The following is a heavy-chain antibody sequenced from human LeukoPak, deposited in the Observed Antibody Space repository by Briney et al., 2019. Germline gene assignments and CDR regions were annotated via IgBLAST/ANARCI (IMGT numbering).Heavy chain of an antibody. CDR2: IFSGGSA. V-gene: IGHV3-53*01. CDR3: ARHLVVGATTFNYFDY. J-gene: IGHJ4*02. Sequence: PGGSLRLSCAASGFTVSSNYMSWVRQAPGKGLEWVSIIFSGGSAYYADSVKGRFTISRDNSMDTLYLQMNSLRTEDTAVYYCARHLVVGATTFNYFDYWGQGTLVTVSS. CDR1: GFTVSSNY. D-gene: IGHD1-26*01.